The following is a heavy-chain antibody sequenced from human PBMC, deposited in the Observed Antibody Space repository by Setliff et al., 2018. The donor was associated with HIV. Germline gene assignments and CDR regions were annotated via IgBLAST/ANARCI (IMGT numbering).Heavy chain of an antibody. V-gene: IGHV4-59*11. CDR2: IFYTGNT. D-gene: IGHD6-13*01. J-gene: IGHJ3*02. Sequence: PSETLSLTCTVSGGSISSHYWTWIRQPPGKGLEWIGYIFYTGNTTYNPSLKSRVTMSLDTSKTQFSLRLSSVTAADTAVYYWASHAPYTSSWNAAAFDIWGQGTMVTVSS. CDR3: ASHAPYTSSWNAAAFDI. CDR1: GGSISSHY.